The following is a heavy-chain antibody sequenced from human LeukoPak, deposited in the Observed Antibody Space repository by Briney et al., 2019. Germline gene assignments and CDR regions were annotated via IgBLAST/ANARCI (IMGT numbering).Heavy chain of an antibody. CDR3: ARGEYYYDY. Sequence: ASVKVSCKASGYTFTSYDINWVRQATGQGLEWMGWMNPNSGNTGYAQKFQGRVTMTRDTSISTAYMELSRLRSDDMAVYYCARGEYYYDYWGQGTLVTVSS. D-gene: IGHD6-6*01. CDR1: GYTFTSYD. CDR2: MNPNSGNT. J-gene: IGHJ4*02. V-gene: IGHV1-8*01.